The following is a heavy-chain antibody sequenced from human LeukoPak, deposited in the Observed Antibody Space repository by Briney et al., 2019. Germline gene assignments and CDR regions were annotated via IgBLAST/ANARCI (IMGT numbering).Heavy chain of an antibody. D-gene: IGHD3-3*01. CDR3: ARHAYSNKDDFWSGYSYVYYYYYGMDV. Sequence: NLREPLSLTCTVSGGSISSYYWSWIRQPPGKGLEWIGSIYYSGSTYYNPSLKSRVTISVDTSKNQFSLKLSSVTAADTAVYYCARHAYSNKDDFWSGYSYVYYYYYGMDVWGQGTTVTVSS. CDR2: IYYSGST. V-gene: IGHV4-39*01. J-gene: IGHJ6*02. CDR1: GGSISSYY.